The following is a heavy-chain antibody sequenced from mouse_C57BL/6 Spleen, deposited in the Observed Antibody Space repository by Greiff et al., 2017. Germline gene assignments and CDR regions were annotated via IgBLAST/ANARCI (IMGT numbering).Heavy chain of an antibody. D-gene: IGHD2-12*01. CDR1: GYTFTEYT. Sequence: QVQLQQSGAELVKPGASVKLSCKASGYTFTEYTIHWVKQRSGQGLEWIGWFYPGSGSIKYNEKFKNKATLTADKSSSTVYMDLIRLTAEDSSVYFCARHDDYDSYFDYWGQGTTLTVSS. J-gene: IGHJ2*01. V-gene: IGHV1-62-2*01. CDR3: ARHDDYDSYFDY. CDR2: FYPGSGSI.